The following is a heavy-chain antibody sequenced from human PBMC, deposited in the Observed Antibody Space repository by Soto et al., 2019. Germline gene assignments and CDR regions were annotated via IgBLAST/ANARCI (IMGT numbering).Heavy chain of an antibody. CDR1: GYTFTGYY. CDR2: INPNSGGT. J-gene: IGHJ6*02. V-gene: IGHV1-2*04. CDR3: AREGQVAVAGYYYYGMDV. D-gene: IGHD6-19*01. Sequence: EASVKVSCKASGYTFTGYYMHWVRQAPGQGLEWMGWINPNSGGTNYAQKFQGWVTMTRDTSISTAYMELSRLRSDDTAVYYCAREGQVAVAGYYYYGMDVWGQGTTVTVSS.